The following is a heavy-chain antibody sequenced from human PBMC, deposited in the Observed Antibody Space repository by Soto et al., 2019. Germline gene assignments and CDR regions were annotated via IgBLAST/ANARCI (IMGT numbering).Heavy chain of an antibody. V-gene: IGHV3-30-3*01. D-gene: IGHD2-2*01. Sequence: PGGSLRLSCAASGFTFSSYAMHWVRQAPGKGLEWVAVISYDGSNKYYADSVKGRFTISRDNSKNTLYLQMNSLRAEDTAVYYCARGSPGRYCSSTSCYYYYYGMDVWGQGTTVTVSS. CDR3: ARGSPGRYCSSTSCYYYYYGMDV. CDR2: ISYDGSNK. J-gene: IGHJ6*02. CDR1: GFTFSSYA.